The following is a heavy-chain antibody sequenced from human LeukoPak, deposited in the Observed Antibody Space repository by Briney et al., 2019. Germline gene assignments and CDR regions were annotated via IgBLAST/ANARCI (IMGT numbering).Heavy chain of an antibody. CDR2: ISSNGSTT. CDR3: AKDQAAAGTVDY. J-gene: IGHJ4*02. CDR1: GFTFNRFY. V-gene: IGHV3-64*04. Sequence: GGSLRLSCSASGFTFNRFYLHWGRQAPGKGLEFVSHISSNGSTTYYADSVKGRFTISRDNSKNTLDLQMNSLRAEDTAVYYCAKDQAAAGTVDYWGQGTLVTVSS. D-gene: IGHD6-13*01.